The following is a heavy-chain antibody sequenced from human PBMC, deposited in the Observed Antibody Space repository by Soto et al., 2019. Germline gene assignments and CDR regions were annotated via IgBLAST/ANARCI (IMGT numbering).Heavy chain of an antibody. J-gene: IGHJ4*02. Sequence: EVQLVETGGDLIQPGGSLRVSCAASGFSVSSNYMSWVRQAPGKGLEWVSVISRAGTTYYADSVKGRFTISRDNSKNTLYLQMNSLRAEDTAVYYCAREVDNGGPFDYWGQGTLVTVSS. CDR1: GFSVSSNY. CDR2: ISRAGTT. CDR3: AREVDNGGPFDY. V-gene: IGHV3-53*02. D-gene: IGHD3-16*01.